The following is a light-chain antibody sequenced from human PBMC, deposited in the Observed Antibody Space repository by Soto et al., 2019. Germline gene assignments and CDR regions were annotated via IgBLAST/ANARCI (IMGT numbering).Light chain of an antibody. Sequence: DIQMTQSPSTLSASVGDRITITCRASQRISSWLAWYQQKPGKAPNLLIYKASNLETGVPSRFSGSGSGTEFTLTISSLQPDEFGTYYCQQYNGYWTFGQGTKVEIK. J-gene: IGKJ1*01. CDR3: QQYNGYWT. CDR2: KAS. CDR1: QRISSW. V-gene: IGKV1-5*03.